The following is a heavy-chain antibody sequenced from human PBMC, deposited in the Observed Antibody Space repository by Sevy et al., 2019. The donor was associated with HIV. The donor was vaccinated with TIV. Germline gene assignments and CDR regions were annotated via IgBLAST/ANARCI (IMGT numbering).Heavy chain of an antibody. J-gene: IGHJ6*02. CDR3: ARDRLGITISAEWGGGMDV. D-gene: IGHD3-3*01. CDR2: IRYDGSNK. Sequence: QAGGSLRLSCAASGFNLRNYGMHWVRQAPGKGLEWVAVIRYDGSNKYYADSVKGRFTISRDNSKNTLYLQMNSLRAEDTAVYYCARDRLGITISAEWGGGMDVWGQGTTVTVSS. V-gene: IGHV3-33*01. CDR1: GFNLRNYG.